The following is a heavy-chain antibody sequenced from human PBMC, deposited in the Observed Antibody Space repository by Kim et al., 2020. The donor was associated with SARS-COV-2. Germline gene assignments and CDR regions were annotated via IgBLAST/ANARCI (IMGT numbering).Heavy chain of an antibody. Sequence: TNYNPSLKSRVTISVDKSKNQFSLKLSSVTAADTAGYYCASIDGYNDDYWGQGTLVTVSS. CDR2: T. V-gene: IGHV4-4*02. CDR3: ASIDGYNDDY. J-gene: IGHJ4*02. D-gene: IGHD5-12*01.